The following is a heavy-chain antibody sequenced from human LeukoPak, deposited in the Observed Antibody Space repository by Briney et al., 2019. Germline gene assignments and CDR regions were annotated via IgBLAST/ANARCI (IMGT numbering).Heavy chain of an antibody. D-gene: IGHD2-21*02. J-gene: IGHJ3*02. CDR3: AKGGAKVTAIRDAFDI. CDR1: GFTFSSYA. Sequence: PGGSLRLSCAASGFTFSSYAMSWVRQAPGKGLEWVSAISGSGGSTYYADSVKGRFTISRDNSKNTLYLQMNSLRAEDTAVYYCAKGGAKVTAIRDAFDIWGQGTMVTVSS. V-gene: IGHV3-23*01. CDR2: ISGSGGST.